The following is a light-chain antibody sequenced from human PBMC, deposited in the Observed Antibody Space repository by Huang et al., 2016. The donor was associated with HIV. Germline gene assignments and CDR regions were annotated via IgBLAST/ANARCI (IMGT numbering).Light chain of an antibody. CDR3: QKYDMAPYT. J-gene: IGKJ2*01. V-gene: IGKV1-27*01. CDR1: QAISHY. Sequence: DIQMTQSPSSLSASVGDRVKITCRASQAISHYLAWYQQKPGKIPKLLISDSSTLHSGVPSRFSGGGSGTDFALTISGLQPEDVATYFCQKYDMAPYTFGQGTKLDI. CDR2: DSS.